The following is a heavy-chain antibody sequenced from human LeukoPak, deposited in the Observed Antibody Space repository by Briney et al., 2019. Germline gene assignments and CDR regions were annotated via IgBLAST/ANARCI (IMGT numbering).Heavy chain of an antibody. CDR3: ATEASGWDQGLYYFDY. CDR1: GGSISSSSYY. Sequence: SETLSLTCTVSGGSISSSSYYWGWIRQPPGTGLEWIGSIYYSGSTYYNPSLKSRVTISVDTSKNQFSLKLSSVTAADTAVYYCATEASGWDQGLYYFDYWGQGTLVTVSS. D-gene: IGHD6-19*01. J-gene: IGHJ4*02. CDR2: IYYSGST. V-gene: IGHV4-39*01.